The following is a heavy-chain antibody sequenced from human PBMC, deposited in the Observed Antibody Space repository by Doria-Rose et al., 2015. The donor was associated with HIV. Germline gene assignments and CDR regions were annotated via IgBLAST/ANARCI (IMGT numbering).Heavy chain of an antibody. CDR3: ASLYAGSGGYGVDY. Sequence: QPGKSLRLSCAASGFTFSTYAMHWVRQAPGKGLEWVALISYHGYNEYYSDSVKGRFTISRDNSKNTVFLQMNSLRPEDTAVYYCASLYAGSGGYGVDYWGQGTPVTVSS. CDR1: GFTFSTYA. CDR2: ISYHGYNE. J-gene: IGHJ4*02. D-gene: IGHD3-10*01. V-gene: IGHV3-30-3*01.